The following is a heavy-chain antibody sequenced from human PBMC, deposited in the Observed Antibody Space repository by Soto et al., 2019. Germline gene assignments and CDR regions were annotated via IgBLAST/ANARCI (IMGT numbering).Heavy chain of an antibody. V-gene: IGHV4-34*01. CDR3: VRIRYQLPSSVLWLDP. J-gene: IGHJ5*02. D-gene: IGHD3-16*01. CDR2: INHVGGT. CDR1: GGFLSESY. Sequence: SETLSLTCAVSGGFLSESYWTWIRQPPGKGLEWIGEINHVGGTNYNPSLKSRVTMSVDTSQNQFSLRLNSVTAADTAMYFCVRIRYQLPSSVLWLDPWGQGTPVTV.